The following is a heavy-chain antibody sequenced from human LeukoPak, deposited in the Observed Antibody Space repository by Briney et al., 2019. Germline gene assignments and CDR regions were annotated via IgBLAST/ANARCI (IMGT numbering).Heavy chain of an antibody. V-gene: IGHV2-5*02. CDR1: GFSRSTSGVG. J-gene: IGHJ4*03. CDR2: IYWDDDN. Sequence: SGPTLINPTQTLTLSGSIYGFSRSTSGVGVGWIRQPPGKALEWLALIYWDDDNRYSPSLKSRLTITKDTSNNPGVLTMPNMDPVDTATYYCAHRRESSYYGYWGQGTLVTVSS. CDR3: AHRRESSYYGY.